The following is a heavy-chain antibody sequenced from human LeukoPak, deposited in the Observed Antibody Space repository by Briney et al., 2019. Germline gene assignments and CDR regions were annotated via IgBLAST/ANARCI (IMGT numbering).Heavy chain of an antibody. J-gene: IGHJ5*02. Sequence: GGSLRLSCAASGFTFSSYAMHWVRQAPGKGLEWVAVISYDGSNKYYADSVKGRFTISRDNSKNTLYLQMNSLRAKDTAVYYCARDLGVLLPAWGQGTLVTVSS. CDR2: ISYDGSNK. CDR1: GFTFSSYA. CDR3: ARDLGVLLPA. V-gene: IGHV3-30*04. D-gene: IGHD2-2*01.